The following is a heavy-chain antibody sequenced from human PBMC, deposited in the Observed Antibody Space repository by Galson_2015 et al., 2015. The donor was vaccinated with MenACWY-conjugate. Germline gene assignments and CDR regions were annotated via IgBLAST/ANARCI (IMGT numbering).Heavy chain of an antibody. J-gene: IGHJ4*02. V-gene: IGHV3-23*01. CDR3: AKVASGSGWLIDY. CDR2: ISGSGGST. Sequence: SLRLSCAASGLTFSSYAMSWVRQAPGKGLEWVSAISGSGGSTNHADSVKGRFTISRDNSKNTLYLQMNSLRAEDTAVYYCAKVASGSGWLIDYWGQGSLVTVSS. D-gene: IGHD6-19*01. CDR1: GLTFSSYA.